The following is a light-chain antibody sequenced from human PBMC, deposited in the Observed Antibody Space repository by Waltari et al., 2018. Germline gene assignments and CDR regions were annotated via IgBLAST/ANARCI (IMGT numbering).Light chain of an antibody. CDR3: QQYGNSPRT. CDR2: GAS. Sequence: ETVLTQSPGTLSLSPGERATLSCRASQSVTSSHLAWYPQKPGQAPRLLIYGASSRATGIPDRFSGSGSGTDFTLTITRLEPEDLAVYYCQQYGNSPRTFGQGTEVEIK. V-gene: IGKV3-20*01. J-gene: IGKJ1*01. CDR1: QSVTSSH.